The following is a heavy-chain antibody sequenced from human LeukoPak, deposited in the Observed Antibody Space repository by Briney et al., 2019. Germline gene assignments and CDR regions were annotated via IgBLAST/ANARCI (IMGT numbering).Heavy chain of an antibody. CDR1: GGTFSSYA. CDR2: IIPILGIA. CDR3: VYYDSSGYLV. D-gene: IGHD3-22*01. V-gene: IGHV1-69*04. Sequence: SVKVSCKASGGTFSSYAISWVRQAPGQGLEWMGRIIPILGIANYAQKFQGRVTITADKSTSTAYMELSSLRSEDTAVYYRVYYDSSGYLVWGQGTLVTVSS. J-gene: IGHJ4*02.